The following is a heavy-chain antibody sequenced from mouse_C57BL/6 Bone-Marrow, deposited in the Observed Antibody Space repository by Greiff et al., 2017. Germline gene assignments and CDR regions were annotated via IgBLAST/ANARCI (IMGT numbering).Heavy chain of an antibody. Sequence: QVQLQQSGAELVRPGASVKLSCKASGYTFTSYGIRWVKQRTGQGLEWIGEIYPRSGNTNYNEKFKGKATLTADKSSSTAYMELRSLTSEDSAVXVYARGRGSVGGAWFAYWGQGTLVTVSA. CDR2: IYPRSGNT. V-gene: IGHV1-81*01. CDR3: ARGRGSVGGAWFAY. D-gene: IGHD3-1*01. CDR1: GYTFTSYG. J-gene: IGHJ3*01.